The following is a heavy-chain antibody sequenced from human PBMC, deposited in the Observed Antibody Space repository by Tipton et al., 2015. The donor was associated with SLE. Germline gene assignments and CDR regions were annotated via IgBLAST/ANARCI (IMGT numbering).Heavy chain of an antibody. V-gene: IGHV3-74*01. Sequence: SLRLSCAASGFTFSSYWMHWVRQAPGKGLVWVSRINSDGSSTSYADSVKGRFTISRDNAKNTLYLQMNSLRAEDTAVYYCARERIVGVNWFDPWGQGTLVTVSS. D-gene: IGHD1-26*01. CDR3: ARERIVGVNWFDP. CDR2: INSDGSST. J-gene: IGHJ5*02. CDR1: GFTFSSYW.